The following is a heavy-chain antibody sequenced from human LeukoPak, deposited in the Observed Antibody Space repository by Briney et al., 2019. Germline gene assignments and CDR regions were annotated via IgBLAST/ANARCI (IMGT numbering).Heavy chain of an antibody. Sequence: GGSLRLSCAASGFTFDDYAMHWVRQAPGKGLEWVSGISWNSGSIGYADSVKGRFTISRDNAKNSLYLQMNSLRAEDTALYYCARVPGGTFDPWGQGTLVTVSS. J-gene: IGHJ5*02. CDR2: ISWNSGSI. V-gene: IGHV3-9*01. D-gene: IGHD3-16*01. CDR1: GFTFDDYA. CDR3: ARVPGGTFDP.